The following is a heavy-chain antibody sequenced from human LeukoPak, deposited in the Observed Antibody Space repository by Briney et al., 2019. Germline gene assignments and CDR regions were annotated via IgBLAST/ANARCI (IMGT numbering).Heavy chain of an antibody. V-gene: IGHV4-59*01. J-gene: IGHJ2*01. D-gene: IGHD6-19*01. CDR2: VYYSGST. Sequence: PSETLSLTCTVSGGSISSYYWSWIRQPPGKGLEWIGYVYYSGSTNYNPSLKSRVTISVDTSKNQFSLKLSSVTAADTAVYYCARTYSSDWYYWYFDLWGRGTLVTVSS. CDR1: GGSISSYY. CDR3: ARTYSSDWYYWYFDL.